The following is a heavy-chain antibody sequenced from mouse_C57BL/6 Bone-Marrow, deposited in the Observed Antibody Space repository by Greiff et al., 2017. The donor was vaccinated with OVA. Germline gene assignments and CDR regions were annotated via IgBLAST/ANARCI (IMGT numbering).Heavy chain of an antibody. CDR2: INPNNGGT. Sequence: VQLQQSGPELVKPGASVKIPCKASGYTFTDYNLDWVKQSHGQSLEWIGDINPNNGGTIYNQKFKGKATLTVDKSSSTAYMELRSLTSEDTAVYYCARRSDGYYPSWFAYWGQGTLVTVSA. CDR1: GYTFTDYN. D-gene: IGHD2-3*01. J-gene: IGHJ3*01. CDR3: ARRSDGYYPSWFAY. V-gene: IGHV1-18*01.